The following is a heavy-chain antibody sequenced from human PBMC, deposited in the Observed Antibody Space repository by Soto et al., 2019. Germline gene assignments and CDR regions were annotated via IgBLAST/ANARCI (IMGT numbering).Heavy chain of an antibody. D-gene: IGHD6-13*01. J-gene: IGHJ4*02. CDR3: AKTRTGGPGTPDY. CDR1: GFIFSNHA. CDR2: LGGSGAST. Sequence: PGGSLRLSCASSGFIFSNHAMSWVRQAPGKGLEWVSALGGSGASTYYADSVKGRFTISRDNSRNMLFLQMNSLRAEDTAVYYWAKTRTGGPGTPDYWGQGTLVTVSS. V-gene: IGHV3-23*01.